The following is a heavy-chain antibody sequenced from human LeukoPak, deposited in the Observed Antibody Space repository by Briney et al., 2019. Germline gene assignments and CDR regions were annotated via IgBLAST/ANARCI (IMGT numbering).Heavy chain of an antibody. CDR2: IYHSGST. Sequence: SETLSLTCTVSGYSISSGYYWGWIRQPPGKGLEWIGSIYHSGSTYYNPSLKSRVTISVDTSKNQFSLKLSSVTAADTAAYYCARSIAAAGTSWFDPWGQGTLVTVTS. J-gene: IGHJ5*02. D-gene: IGHD6-13*01. CDR3: ARSIAAAGTSWFDP. V-gene: IGHV4-38-2*02. CDR1: GYSISSGYY.